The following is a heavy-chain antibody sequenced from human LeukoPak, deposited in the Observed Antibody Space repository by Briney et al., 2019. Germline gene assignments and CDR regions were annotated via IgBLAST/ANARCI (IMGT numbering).Heavy chain of an antibody. CDR3: ARHLVRGVIITDLGAFDI. CDR2: INHSGST. D-gene: IGHD3-10*01. Sequence: SETLSLTCAVYGGSFSGYYWSWIRQPPGKGLEWIGEINHSGSTNYNPSLKSRVTISVDTSKNQFSLKLSSVTAADTAVYYCARHLVRGVIITDLGAFDIWGQGTMVTVSS. J-gene: IGHJ3*02. V-gene: IGHV4-34*01. CDR1: GGSFSGYY.